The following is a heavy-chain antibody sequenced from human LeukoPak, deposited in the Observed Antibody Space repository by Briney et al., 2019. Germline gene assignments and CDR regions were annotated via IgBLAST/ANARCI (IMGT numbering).Heavy chain of an antibody. J-gene: IGHJ4*02. V-gene: IGHV3-23*01. CDR1: GFTFSSYA. CDR2: ISGSGGST. D-gene: IGHD3-22*01. CDR3: AKAVSYYYDSSGFDY. Sequence: GSLRLSFAASGFTFSSYAMSWVRQAPGKGRERVSAISGSGGSTYYADSVKGRFTISRDNSKNTLYLQMNSLRAEDTAVYYCAKAVSYYYDSSGFDYWGQGTLVTVSS.